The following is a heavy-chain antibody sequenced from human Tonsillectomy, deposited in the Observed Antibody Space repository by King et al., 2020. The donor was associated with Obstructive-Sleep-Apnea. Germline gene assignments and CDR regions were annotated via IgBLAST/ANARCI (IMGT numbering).Heavy chain of an antibody. J-gene: IGHJ4*02. CDR3: ARGGYSYGSVPYFGY. D-gene: IGHD5-18*01. CDR1: GGSFSGYY. V-gene: IGHV4-34*01. CDR2: INHSGST. Sequence: QVQLQQWGAGLLKPSETLSLTCAVYGGSFSGYYWSWIRQPPGKGLEWIGEINHSGSTNYNPSLKSRVTISVDTSKNQFSLKLSSVTAADTAVYYCARGGYSYGSVPYFGYWGQGTLVTVSS.